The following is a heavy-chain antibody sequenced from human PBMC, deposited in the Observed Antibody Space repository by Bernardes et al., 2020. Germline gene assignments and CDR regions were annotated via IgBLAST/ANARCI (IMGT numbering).Heavy chain of an antibody. Sequence: GGSLRLSCAASGFTFSSYSMNWVRQAPGKGLEWVSSISSSSSYIYYADSVKGRFTISRDNAKNSLYLQMNSLRAEDTAVYYCARVSGADYGGNSDYFDSSGYYNGAWGQGTLVTVSS. V-gene: IGHV3-21*01. CDR2: ISSSSSYI. CDR3: ARVSGADYGGNSDYFDSSGYYNGA. D-gene: IGHD3-22*01. J-gene: IGHJ4*02. CDR1: GFTFSSYS.